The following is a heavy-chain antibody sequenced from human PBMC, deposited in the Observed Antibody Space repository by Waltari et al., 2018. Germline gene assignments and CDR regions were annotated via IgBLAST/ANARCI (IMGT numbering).Heavy chain of an antibody. CDR3: ARGGCSSTSCYTVGNWFDP. Sequence: QVQLVQSGAEVKKPGASVKVSCKASGYTFTGYYRHWVRQAPGQGLERRRWVKPNSAGTNHAPKFQGRVTMTRDTSISTAYMELSRLRADDTAVYYCARGGCSSTSCYTVGNWFDPLGQGTLVTVSS. V-gene: IGHV1-2*02. CDR1: GYTFTGYY. D-gene: IGHD2-2*02. J-gene: IGHJ5*02. CDR2: VKPNSAGT.